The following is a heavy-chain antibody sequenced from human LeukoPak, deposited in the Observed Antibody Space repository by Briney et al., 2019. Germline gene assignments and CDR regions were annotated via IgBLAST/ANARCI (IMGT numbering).Heavy chain of an antibody. D-gene: IGHD6-13*01. CDR1: GGTFSSYA. V-gene: IGHV1-69*13. Sequence: SVKVSCKASGGTFSSYAISWVRQAPGQGLEWMGGIIPIFGTANYAQKFQGRVTITADESTSTAYMELSSLRSEDTAVYYCVSNPGYSSYDAFDIWGQGTMVTVSS. J-gene: IGHJ3*02. CDR2: IIPIFGTA. CDR3: VSNPGYSSYDAFDI.